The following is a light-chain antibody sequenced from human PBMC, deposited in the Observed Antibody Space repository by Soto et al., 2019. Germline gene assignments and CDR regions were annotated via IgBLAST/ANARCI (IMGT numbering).Light chain of an antibody. V-gene: IGLV2-8*01. CDR2: EVS. CDR1: SSDVGGYYY. CDR3: SSYAGTNTPYV. Sequence: QSALTQPPSASGSPGQSVTISCTGTSSDVGGYYYVSWYQQHPGKAPKLMIYEVSKRPSGVPDRFSGSKSGNTASLTVSELQAEDESDYYCSSYAGTNTPYVFGTGTKVTVL. J-gene: IGLJ1*01.